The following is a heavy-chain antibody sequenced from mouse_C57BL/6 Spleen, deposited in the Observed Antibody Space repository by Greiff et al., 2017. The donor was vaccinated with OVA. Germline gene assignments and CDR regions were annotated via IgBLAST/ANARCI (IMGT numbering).Heavy chain of an antibody. D-gene: IGHD2-3*01. CDR2: INPNNGGT. J-gene: IGHJ3*01. CDR3: ARRGYYTLAY. Sequence: EVQLQQSGPELVKPGASVKIPCKASGYTFTDYNMDWVKQSHGKSLEWIGDINPNNGGTIYNQKFKGKATLTVDKSSSTAYMELRSLTSEDTAVYYCARRGYYTLAYWGQGTLVTVSA. V-gene: IGHV1-18*01. CDR1: GYTFTDYN.